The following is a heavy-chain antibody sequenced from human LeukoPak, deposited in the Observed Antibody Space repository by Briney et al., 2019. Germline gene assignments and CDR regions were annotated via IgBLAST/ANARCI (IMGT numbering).Heavy chain of an antibody. CDR1: GFTFSHYA. D-gene: IGHD5-12*01. CDR3: AKDMQTWPRFPDY. Sequence: GGSLRLSCAASGFTFSHYAMHWVRQAPGKGLEWVALISYDGSNKYYADSVKGRFTISRDNPKNTLYLQINSLRAEDTAVYYCAKDMQTWPRFPDYWGQGTLVTVSS. J-gene: IGHJ4*02. V-gene: IGHV3-30-3*01. CDR2: ISYDGSNK.